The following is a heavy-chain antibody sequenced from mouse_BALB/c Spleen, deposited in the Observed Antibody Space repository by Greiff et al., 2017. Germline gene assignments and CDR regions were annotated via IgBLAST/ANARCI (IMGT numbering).Heavy chain of an antibody. CDR1: GYTFTSYW. CDR2: IYPGNSDT. CDR3: TRGGPYDYDGAMDY. J-gene: IGHJ4*01. V-gene: IGHV1-5*01. D-gene: IGHD2-4*01. Sequence: VQLKESGTVLARPGASVKMSCKASGYTFTSYWMHWVKQRPGQGLEWIGAIYPGNSDTSYNQKFKGKAKLTAVTSTSTAYMELSSLTNEDSAVYYCTRGGPYDYDGAMDYWGQGTSVTVSS.